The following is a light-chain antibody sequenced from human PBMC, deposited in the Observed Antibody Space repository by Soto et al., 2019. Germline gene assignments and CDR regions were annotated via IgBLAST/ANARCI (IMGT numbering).Light chain of an antibody. CDR3: QQSYDMPPT. Sequence: DIQMTQSPSTLPASAGDRVTITCRASETVSKSLNWYRQRPGRAPELLVYATPHLQNGVPSRFSGSGSGTAFTLAISSLQPEDFATYYCQQSYDMPPTFGQGTRVEI. J-gene: IGKJ1*01. CDR2: ATP. V-gene: IGKV1-39*01. CDR1: ETVSKS.